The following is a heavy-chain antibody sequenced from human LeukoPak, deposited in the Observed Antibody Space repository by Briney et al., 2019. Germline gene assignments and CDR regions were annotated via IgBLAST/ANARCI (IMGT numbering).Heavy chain of an antibody. D-gene: IGHD6-19*01. CDR2: IYYSGST. CDR3: AREVGIAVAGTFYFDY. CDR1: GGSISSYY. J-gene: IGHJ4*02. Sequence: PSETLSLTCTVSGGSISSYYWSWIRQPPGKGLEWIGYIYYSGSTNYNPSLKSRVTISVDTSKNQFSLKLSSVTAADTAVCYCAREVGIAVAGTFYFDYWGQGTLVTVSS. V-gene: IGHV4-59*01.